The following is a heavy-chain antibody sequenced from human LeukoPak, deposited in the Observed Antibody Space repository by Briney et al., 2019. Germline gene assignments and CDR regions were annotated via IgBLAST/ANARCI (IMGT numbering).Heavy chain of an antibody. J-gene: IGHJ4*02. Sequence: ASVKVSCKASGGTFSSYAISWVRQAPGQGLEWMGRIIPILGIANYAQKFQGRVTITADKSTSTAYMELSSLRSEDTAVYYCARDPIQLWPPDYFDDWGEGTLVTVSS. CDR1: GGTFSSYA. CDR2: IIPILGIA. V-gene: IGHV1-69*04. CDR3: ARDPIQLWPPDYFDD. D-gene: IGHD5-18*01.